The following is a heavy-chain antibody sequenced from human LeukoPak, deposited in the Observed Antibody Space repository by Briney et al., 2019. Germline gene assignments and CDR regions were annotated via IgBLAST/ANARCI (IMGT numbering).Heavy chain of an antibody. J-gene: IGHJ4*02. CDR1: GGSISRYY. CDR2: IYYSGST. CDR3: ARSEGSGSYFDY. Sequence: SETLSLTCTVSGGSISRYYWSWIRQPPGKGLEWIGYIYYSGSTKYNPSLKSRVTISVDTSKNQFSLKLSSVTAADTAVCYCARSEGSGSYFDYWGQGTLVTVSS. V-gene: IGHV4-59*01. D-gene: IGHD3-10*01.